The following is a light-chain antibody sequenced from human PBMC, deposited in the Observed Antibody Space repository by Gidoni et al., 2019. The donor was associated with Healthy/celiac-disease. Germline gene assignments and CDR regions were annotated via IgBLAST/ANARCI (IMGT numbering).Light chain of an antibody. CDR3: QQYGSSPRT. V-gene: IGKV3-20*01. CDR1: QSVSSSY. J-gene: IGKJ2*02. CDR2: GAS. Sequence: IVLTQSPGTLSLSAGDRATLSCRASQSVSSSYVAWYQQKPGQAPRLLIYGASSRATGIPDRFSGSGSGTDFTLTISRLEPEDFAVYYCQQYGSSPRTFGQGTKLEIK.